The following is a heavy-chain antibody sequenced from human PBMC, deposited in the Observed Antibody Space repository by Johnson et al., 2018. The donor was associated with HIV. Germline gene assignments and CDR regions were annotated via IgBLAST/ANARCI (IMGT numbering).Heavy chain of an antibody. Sequence: QVQLVESGGGVVQPGRSLRLSCAASGFTFSSYAMHWVRQPPGKGLEWVAVISYDGSNKYYTDSVKGRFTISRDNSKNTLYLQMNSLRAEDTAVYYCAKDGMGGNYWYAFDIWGQGTMVTVSS. D-gene: IGHD1-26*01. CDR2: ISYDGSNK. J-gene: IGHJ3*02. V-gene: IGHV3-30-3*01. CDR3: AKDGMGGNYWYAFDI. CDR1: GFTFSSYA.